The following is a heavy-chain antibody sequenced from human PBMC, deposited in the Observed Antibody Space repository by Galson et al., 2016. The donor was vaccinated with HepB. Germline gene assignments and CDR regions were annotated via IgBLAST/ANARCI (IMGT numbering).Heavy chain of an antibody. CDR3: ARRGHNNGLDF. J-gene: IGHJ4*02. V-gene: IGHV5-51*01. CDR2: IYPGDSDT. CDR1: GYKFASLW. Sequence: QSGAEVKEPGESLRISCETSGYKFASLWIAWVRQRAGEGLEWMGVIYPGDSDTTYSPPFQGQVIISADKSINTTYLQWSNLTTSDTAIYYCARRGHNNGLDFWGPGTPVSVS. D-gene: IGHD5-24*01.